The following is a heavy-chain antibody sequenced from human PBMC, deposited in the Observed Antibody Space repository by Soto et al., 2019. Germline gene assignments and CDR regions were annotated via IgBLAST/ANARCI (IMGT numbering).Heavy chain of an antibody. CDR3: ARRKNGYMDV. Sequence: QVQLQESGPGLVKPSETLSLTCSVSGDSISSYSWSWIRQPPGKGLEWIGYIYHSGSTNYHPSLESRVTISVDTSKNQFSLKLSSVTAADTAVYYCARRKNGYMDVWGKGTTVTVSS. CDR2: IYHSGST. J-gene: IGHJ6*03. D-gene: IGHD1-1*01. CDR1: GDSISSYS. V-gene: IGHV4-59*08.